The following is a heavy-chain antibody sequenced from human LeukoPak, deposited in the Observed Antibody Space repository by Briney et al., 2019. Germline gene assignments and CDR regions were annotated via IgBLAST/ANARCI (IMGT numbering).Heavy chain of an antibody. CDR2: IYYSGST. CDR1: GGSISSGDYC. Sequence: SETLSLTCTVSGGSISSGDYCWSWIRQPPGKGLEWIGYIYYSGSTYYNPSLKSRVTISVDTSKNQFSLKLSSVTAADTAVYYCARDYSGSYYFDYWGQGTLVTVSS. V-gene: IGHV4-30-4*01. CDR3: ARDYSGSYYFDY. D-gene: IGHD6-19*01. J-gene: IGHJ4*02.